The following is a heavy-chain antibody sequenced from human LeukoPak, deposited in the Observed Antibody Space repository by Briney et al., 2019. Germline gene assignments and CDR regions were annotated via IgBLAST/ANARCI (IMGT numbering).Heavy chain of an antibody. Sequence: GGSLRLSCAASGFTFSSYAMSWVRQAPGKGLEWVSAISGSGGSTYYADSVKGRFTISRDNSKNTLYLQMNSLRAEDTAVYYCAKDSLVYSSSWIDYCVQTTLCTVS. J-gene: IGHJ4*02. CDR2: ISGSGGST. D-gene: IGHD6-13*01. CDR1: GFTFSSYA. CDR3: AKDSLVYSSSWIDY. V-gene: IGHV3-23*01.